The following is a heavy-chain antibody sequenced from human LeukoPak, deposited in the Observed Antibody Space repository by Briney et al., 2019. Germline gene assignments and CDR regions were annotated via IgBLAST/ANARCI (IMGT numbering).Heavy chain of an antibody. CDR2: TYYRSTWYN. CDR3: ARRLTQYDCFDP. Sequence: SQTLSLTCAISGDSVSSNSVTWNWIRQSPSRGLEWLGRTYYRSTWYNDYAVSVRGRITVNPDTSKNQFSLHLDSVTPEDTAVYYYARRLTQYDCFDPWGQGILVTVSS. D-gene: IGHD2-2*01. CDR1: GDSVSSNSVT. V-gene: IGHV6-1*01. J-gene: IGHJ5*02.